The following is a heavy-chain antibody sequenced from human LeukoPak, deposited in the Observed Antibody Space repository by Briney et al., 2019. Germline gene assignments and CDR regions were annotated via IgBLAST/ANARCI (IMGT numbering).Heavy chain of an antibody. V-gene: IGHV3-49*04. D-gene: IGHD2-15*01. J-gene: IGHJ4*02. CDR1: GFTFGDFA. CDR3: TRGSGRFEY. Sequence: GGSLRLSCSASGFTFGDFAMTWVRQAPGKGLEWVGIGRAKAYGATKEYAASVKGRFTISRDDSKSVAYLQTDNLRTEDTGIYYCTRGSGRFEYWGQGTRVIVSS. CDR2: GRAKAYGATK.